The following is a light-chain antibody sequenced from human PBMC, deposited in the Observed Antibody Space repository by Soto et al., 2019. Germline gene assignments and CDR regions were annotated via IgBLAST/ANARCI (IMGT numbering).Light chain of an antibody. J-gene: IGLJ1*01. CDR2: EVS. CDR3: NSYAGDIIRFV. Sequence: QSALTQPASVSGSPGQSVTISCTGTSSDVGAYKYVSWYQQHPGKAHKLMIYEVSNRPSGVSNRFSGSKSGNTASLSISGLQAEDEADYYCNSYAGDIIRFVFRTGTKLTVL. CDR1: SSDVGAYKY. V-gene: IGLV2-14*01.